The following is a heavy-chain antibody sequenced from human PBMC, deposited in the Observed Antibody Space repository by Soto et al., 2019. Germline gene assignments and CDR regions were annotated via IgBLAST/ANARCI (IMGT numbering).Heavy chain of an antibody. D-gene: IGHD7-27*01. CDR2: IYYNGNT. CDR1: GGSISNHY. Sequence: QVQLQESVPGLVKPSETLSLTCTVSGGSISNHYWSWIRQPPGKGLEWIGYIYYNGNTNYNPSLKRRVTMSVDTSKNQISMKLSSVTAADTAVYYCTRANWYSEYWGQGTLVTVSS. J-gene: IGHJ4*02. CDR3: TRANWYSEY. V-gene: IGHV4-59*11.